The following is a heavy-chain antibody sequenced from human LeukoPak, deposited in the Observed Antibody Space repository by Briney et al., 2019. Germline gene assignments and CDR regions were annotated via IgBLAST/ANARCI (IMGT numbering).Heavy chain of an antibody. D-gene: IGHD2-15*01. CDR2: ITAYNGNT. CDR1: GYTFTSYG. J-gene: IGHJ4*02. CDR3: ARDGNRYCSGGSCITDY. V-gene: IGHV1-18*01. Sequence: ASVKISCKASGYTFTSYGISWGRQAPGQGLEWIGWITAYNGNTNYAQKLQGRVTMTTDTSTSTAYMELRSLRSDDTAVYYCARDGNRYCSGGSCITDYWGQGTLVTVSS.